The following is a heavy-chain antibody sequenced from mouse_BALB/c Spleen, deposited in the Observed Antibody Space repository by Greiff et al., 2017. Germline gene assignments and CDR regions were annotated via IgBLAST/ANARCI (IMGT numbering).Heavy chain of an antibody. CDR2: ILPGSGST. J-gene: IGHJ1*01. CDR3: ARYFTTVVERYFDV. CDR1: GYTFSSYW. V-gene: IGHV1-9*01. Sequence: VQLQQSGAELMKPGASVKISCKATGYTFSSYWIEWVKQRPGHGLEWIGEILPGSGSTNYNEKFKGKATFTADTSSNTAYMQLSSLTSEDSAVYYCARYFTTVVERYFDVWGAGTTVTVSS. D-gene: IGHD1-1*01.